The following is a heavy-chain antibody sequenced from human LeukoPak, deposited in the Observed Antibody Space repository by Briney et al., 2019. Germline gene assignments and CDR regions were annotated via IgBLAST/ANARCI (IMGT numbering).Heavy chain of an antibody. CDR1: GFDFSSNW. CDR2: IKGDGIST. V-gene: IGHV3-74*01. J-gene: IGHJ4*02. D-gene: IGHD3-3*01. CDR3: AKDHYWSIDY. Sequence: GGSLRLSCAASGFDFSSNWMHWVRHAPGQGLVWVSRIKGDGISTNYADSVKGRFTTSRDIAKNTLYLQMNSLRAEDTGVYYCAKDHYWSIDYWGRGTLVTVS.